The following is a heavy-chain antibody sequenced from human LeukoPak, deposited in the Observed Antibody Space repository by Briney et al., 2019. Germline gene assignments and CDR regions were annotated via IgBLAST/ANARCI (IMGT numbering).Heavy chain of an antibody. V-gene: IGHV4-30-2*01. Sequence: SETLSLTCTVSGGSISSGGYYWSWIRQPPGKGLEWLGYIYHSGSTYYNPSLKSRVTISVDRSKNQFSLKLSSVTAADTAVYYCARDGGGIAVAGTADYWGQGTLVTVSS. CDR2: IYHSGST. J-gene: IGHJ4*02. CDR3: ARDGGGIAVAGTADY. CDR1: GGSISSGGYY. D-gene: IGHD6-19*01.